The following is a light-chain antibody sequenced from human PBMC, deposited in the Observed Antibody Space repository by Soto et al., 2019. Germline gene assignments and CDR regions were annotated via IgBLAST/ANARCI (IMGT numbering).Light chain of an antibody. CDR2: DAS. V-gene: IGKV1-5*01. CDR1: QSISSW. Sequence: DIQMTQSPSTLSASVGDRVTITCRASQSISSWLAWYQQKPGKAPKLLIYDASSLESGVPSRFSGSGSGTEFTLTISSLQPDDFATYYCQQYNSYSTLTFGQGTKLEIK. J-gene: IGKJ2*01. CDR3: QQYNSYSTLT.